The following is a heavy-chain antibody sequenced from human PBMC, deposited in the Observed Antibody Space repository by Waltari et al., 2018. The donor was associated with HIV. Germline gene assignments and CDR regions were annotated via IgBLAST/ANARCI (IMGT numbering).Heavy chain of an antibody. CDR2: VSGRGGST. D-gene: IGHD6-19*01. Sequence: EVQLLESGGGLVQPGGSLRLSWSASGFTCSNYAINWVRQAPGKGLEWVSAVSGRGGSTHYADSVKGRFSISRDNSKNTLYLQMNSLRPEDTAIYYCAKGGRAVAGNWFDPWGQGTLVTVSS. V-gene: IGHV3-23*01. CDR1: GFTCSNYA. J-gene: IGHJ5*02. CDR3: AKGGRAVAGNWFDP.